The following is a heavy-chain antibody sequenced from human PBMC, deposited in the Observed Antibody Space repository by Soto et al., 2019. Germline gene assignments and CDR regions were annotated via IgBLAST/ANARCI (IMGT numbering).Heavy chain of an antibody. CDR3: ARDFTHNWFDP. Sequence: PSETLSLTCTVSVGSISSYYWSWIRQPPGKGLEWIGYIYYSGSTNYNPSLKSRVTISVDTSKNQFSLKLSSVTAADTAVYYCARDFTHNWFDPWGQGTLVTVSS. CDR2: IYYSGST. CDR1: VGSISSYY. J-gene: IGHJ5*02. V-gene: IGHV4-59*01.